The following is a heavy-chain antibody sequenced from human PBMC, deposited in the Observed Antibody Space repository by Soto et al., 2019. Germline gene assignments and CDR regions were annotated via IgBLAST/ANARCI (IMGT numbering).Heavy chain of an antibody. CDR1: GFTFSTYA. V-gene: IGHV3-23*01. Sequence: GGSLRLSCAASGFTFSTYAMSWVRQAPGKGLEWVSTISGSGGSAYNADSVKGRFTISRDNSKNTLYLQMNSLRAEDTAVYYCAKAKRIVVVPDFDYWGQGTLVTVSS. J-gene: IGHJ4*02. D-gene: IGHD3-22*01. CDR2: ISGSGGSA. CDR3: AKAKRIVVVPDFDY.